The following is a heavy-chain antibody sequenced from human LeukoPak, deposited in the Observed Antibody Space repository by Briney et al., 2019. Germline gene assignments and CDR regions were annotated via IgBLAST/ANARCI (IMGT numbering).Heavy chain of an antibody. CDR1: GYTFTSYD. Sequence: ASVKVSCKASGYTFTSYDINWVRQATGQGLGWMGWMNPNSGNTGHAQKFQGRVTITRNTSISTAYMELSGLRSGDTAVYYCATVFDSGEGSFFHSWGQGTLVTVSS. J-gene: IGHJ5*02. CDR2: MNPNSGNT. V-gene: IGHV1-8*03. CDR3: ATVFDSGEGSFFHS. D-gene: IGHD6-19*01.